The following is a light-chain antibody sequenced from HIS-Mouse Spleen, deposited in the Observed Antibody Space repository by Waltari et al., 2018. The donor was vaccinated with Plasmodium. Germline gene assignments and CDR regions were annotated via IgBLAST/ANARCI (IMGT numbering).Light chain of an antibody. CDR1: SSDVGSYNL. CDR2: EGS. CDR3: CSYAGSSTWV. Sequence: QSALTQPASVSGSPGQSITISCTGTSSDVGSYNLVSWYQQHPGKAPKLMIYEGSKRPSGVSKCFSGSKSGNTASLTISGLQAEVEADYYCCSYAGSSTWVFGGGTKLTVL. J-gene: IGLJ3*02. V-gene: IGLV2-23*01.